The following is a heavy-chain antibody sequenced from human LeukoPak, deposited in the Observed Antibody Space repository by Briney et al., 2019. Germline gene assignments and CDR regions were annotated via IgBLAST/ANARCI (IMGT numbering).Heavy chain of an antibody. J-gene: IGHJ4*02. CDR3: ARVEMATILDY. D-gene: IGHD5-24*01. CDR1: GFTFSSYA. V-gene: IGHV3-23*01. CDR2: ISSIGGST. Sequence: PGGSLRLSCAASGFTFSSYAMNWVRQGPGKGLEWVSSISSIGGSTYYADSVKGRFTISRDNSKNTLYLQMDSLRAEDTAVYYCARVEMATILDYWGQGTLVTVSS.